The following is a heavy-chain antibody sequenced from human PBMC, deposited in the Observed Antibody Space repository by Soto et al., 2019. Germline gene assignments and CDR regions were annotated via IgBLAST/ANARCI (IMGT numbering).Heavy chain of an antibody. J-gene: IGHJ4*02. CDR2: IKQDVGEK. CDR3: VRDYRVSYGYGPFDD. D-gene: IGHD5-18*01. CDR1: GFTFSSYC. V-gene: IGHV3-7*03. Sequence: XGSLRLTCAASGFTFSSYCMSWVRQAPGKGLEWVANIKQDVGEKYYVDSVKGRFTISRDNAKNSLYLQMNRLRGDDTAVYYCVRDYRVSYGYGPFDDWGQGTLVTVSS.